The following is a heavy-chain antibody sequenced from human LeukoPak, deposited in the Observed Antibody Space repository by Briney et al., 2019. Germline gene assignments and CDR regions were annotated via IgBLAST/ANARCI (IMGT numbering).Heavy chain of an antibody. D-gene: IGHD6-25*01. CDR1: GYTFTSYD. CDR3: ARVGPAAQYYYYMDV. Sequence: GASVKVSCKASGYTFTSYDINWVRQAPGQGLEWMGGMNPNSGNTGYAQKFQGRVTMTRNTSISTAYMELSSLRSEDTAVYYCARVGPAAQYYYYMDVLGKGTTVTVAS. J-gene: IGHJ6*03. V-gene: IGHV1-8*01. CDR2: MNPNSGNT.